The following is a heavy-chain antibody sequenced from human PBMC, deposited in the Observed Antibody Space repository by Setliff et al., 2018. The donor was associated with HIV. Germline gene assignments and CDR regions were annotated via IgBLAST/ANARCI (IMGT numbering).Heavy chain of an antibody. J-gene: IGHJ4*02. CDR2: IYHSGST. D-gene: IGHD3-22*01. CDR3: ATVSGYYWQYFDY. CDR1: GYSISSGYY. Sequence: SETLSLTCAVSGYSISSGYYWGWSRQPTGKGLEWIGHIYHSGSTSYNPSLKSRATISVDTSKNQFSLKLSSVTAADTAVYYCATVSGYYWQYFDYWGPGTLVTVSS. V-gene: IGHV4-38-2*01.